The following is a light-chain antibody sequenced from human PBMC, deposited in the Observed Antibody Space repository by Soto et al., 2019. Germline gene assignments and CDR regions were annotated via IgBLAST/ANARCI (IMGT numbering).Light chain of an antibody. J-gene: IGKJ5*01. CDR2: DAS. CDR1: QTVRNNY. Sequence: EFVLTQSPGTLSLSPGERATLSCRASQTVRNNYLAWYQQKPGQAPRLLIYDASNRATGIPARFSGSGSGTDFTLTISSLEPEDFAVYYCHQRQYWPPITFGQGTRLEIK. V-gene: IGKV3-11*01. CDR3: HQRQYWPPIT.